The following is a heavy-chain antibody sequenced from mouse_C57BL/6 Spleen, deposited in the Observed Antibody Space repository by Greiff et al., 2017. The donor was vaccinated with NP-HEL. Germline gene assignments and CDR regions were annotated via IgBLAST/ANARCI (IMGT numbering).Heavy chain of an antibody. CDR1: GYTFTSYW. D-gene: IGHD1-1*01. V-gene: IGHV1-55*01. Sequence: QVQLQQPGAELVKPGASVKMSCKASGYTFTSYWITWVKQRPGQGLEWIGDIYPGSGSTNYNEKFKSKATLTVDTSSSTAYMQLSSLTSEDSAVYYCARPAATYYGSGPYYAMDYWGQGTSVTVSS. CDR2: IYPGSGST. J-gene: IGHJ4*01. CDR3: ARPAATYYGSGPYYAMDY.